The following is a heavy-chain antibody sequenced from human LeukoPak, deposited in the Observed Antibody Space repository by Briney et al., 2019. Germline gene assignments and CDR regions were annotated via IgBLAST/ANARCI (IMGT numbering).Heavy chain of an antibody. Sequence: SETLSLTCSVSGGSISSSNYYWVWIRQPPGKGLEWIGSIYYSGSTYNNPSLKSRVTLSLDTSKSQFSLRLSSVTAADTAVYYCARGSSPTYPLDYWGQGPLVTASS. CDR3: ARGSSPTYPLDY. V-gene: IGHV4-39*01. D-gene: IGHD2-2*01. CDR1: GGSISSSNYY. CDR2: IYYSGST. J-gene: IGHJ4*02.